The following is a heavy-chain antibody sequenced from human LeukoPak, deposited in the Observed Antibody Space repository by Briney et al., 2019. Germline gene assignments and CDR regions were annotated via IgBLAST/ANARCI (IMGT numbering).Heavy chain of an antibody. CDR1: GFTFSSYW. CDR2: IKQDGSEK. V-gene: IGHV3-7*01. J-gene: IGHJ4*02. Sequence: GGSLRLSCAACGFTFSSYWMSWVRQAPGKGLEWVANIKQDGSEKYYVDSVKGRFTISRDNAKNSLYLQMNSLRAEDTAVYYSARYDFWSGYYQANFDYWGQGTLVTVSS. D-gene: IGHD3-3*01. CDR3: ARYDFWSGYYQANFDY.